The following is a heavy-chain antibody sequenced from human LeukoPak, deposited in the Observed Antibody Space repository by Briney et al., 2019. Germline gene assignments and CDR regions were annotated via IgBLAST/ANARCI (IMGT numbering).Heavy chain of an antibody. J-gene: IGHJ4*02. V-gene: IGHV3-21*01. CDR2: ISSSSSYI. D-gene: IGHD3-10*01. Sequence: GGSLRLSCAASGFTFSSYSMNWVRQAPGKGLEWVSSISSSSSYIYYADSVKGRFTISRDNAKNSLYLQMNSLRAEDTAVYYCVRTRRGRITMARGVPHYLDYWGQGTLVTVSS. CDR1: GFTFSSYS. CDR3: VRTRRGRITMARGVPHYLDY.